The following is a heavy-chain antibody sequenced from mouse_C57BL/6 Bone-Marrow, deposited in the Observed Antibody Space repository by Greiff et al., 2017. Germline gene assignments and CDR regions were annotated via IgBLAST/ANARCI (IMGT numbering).Heavy chain of an antibody. CDR3: ASPYYYGSSGHWYFDV. V-gene: IGHV14-3*01. CDR1: GFNIKNTY. Sequence: EVKLQESVAELVRPGASVKLSCTASGFNIKNTYMHWVKQRPEQGLEWIGRIDPANGNTKYAPKFQGKATITADTSSNTAYLQLSSLTSEDTAIYYCASPYYYGSSGHWYFDVWGTGTTVTVSS. J-gene: IGHJ1*03. CDR2: IDPANGNT. D-gene: IGHD1-1*01.